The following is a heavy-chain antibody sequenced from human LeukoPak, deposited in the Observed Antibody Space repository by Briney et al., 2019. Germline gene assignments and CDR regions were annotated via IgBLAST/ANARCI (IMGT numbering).Heavy chain of an antibody. CDR1: GGSISSYY. Sequence: SETLSLTCTVSGGSISSYYRSWIRQPPGKGLEWIGYIYYSGSTNYNPSLKSRVTISVDTSKNQFSLKLSSVTAADTAVYYCAGAPILTGDPYYYYYGMDVWGQGTTVTVSS. V-gene: IGHV4-59*01. CDR2: IYYSGST. CDR3: AGAPILTGDPYYYYYGMDV. D-gene: IGHD3-9*01. J-gene: IGHJ6*02.